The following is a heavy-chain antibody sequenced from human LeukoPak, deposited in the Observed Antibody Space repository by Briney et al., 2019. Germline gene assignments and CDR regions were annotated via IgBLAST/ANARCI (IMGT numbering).Heavy chain of an antibody. CDR1: GYSFTNYW. V-gene: IGHV5-51*01. J-gene: IGHJ4*02. CDR3: ARGDYYYDSSGYYPFDY. D-gene: IGHD3-22*01. Sequence: GESLKISCKGSGYSFTNYWIGWVRQMPGKGLEWMGIIYPGDSDTRYSPSFQGQVTISADKSISTAYLQWSSLKASDTAMYYCARGDYYYDSSGYYPFDYWGQGTLVTVSS. CDR2: IYPGDSDT.